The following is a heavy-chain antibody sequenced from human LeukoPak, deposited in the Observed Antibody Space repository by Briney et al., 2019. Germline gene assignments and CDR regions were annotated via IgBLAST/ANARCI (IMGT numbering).Heavy chain of an antibody. J-gene: IGHJ5*02. D-gene: IGHD6-13*01. CDR2: INPNSGGT. V-gene: IGHV1-2*02. CDR3: ARDRIAAAGKYNWFDP. Sequence: ASVKVSCKASGHTFTYCSLHWLQQAPGQGLEWMGWINPNSGGTNYAQKFQGRVTMTRDTSISTAYMELSRLRSDDTAVYYCARDRIAAAGKYNWFDPWGQGTLVTVSS. CDR1: GHTFTYCS.